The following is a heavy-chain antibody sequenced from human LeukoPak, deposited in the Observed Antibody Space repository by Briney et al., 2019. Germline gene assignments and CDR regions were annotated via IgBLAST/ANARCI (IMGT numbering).Heavy chain of an antibody. V-gene: IGHV3-11*04. J-gene: IGHJ3*02. D-gene: IGHD2-8*01. CDR2: ISSSGSTI. CDR1: GFTFSDYY. CDR3: ARDAQGVYAVDAFDI. Sequence: GGSLRLSCAASGFTFSDYYMSWIRQAPGKGLEWVSYISSSGSTIYYADSVKGRFTISRDNAKNSLYLQMNSLRAEDTAVYYCARDAQGVYAVDAFDIWGQGTMVTVSS.